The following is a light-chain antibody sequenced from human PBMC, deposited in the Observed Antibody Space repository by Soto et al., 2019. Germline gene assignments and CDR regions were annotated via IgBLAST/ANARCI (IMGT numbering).Light chain of an antibody. J-gene: IGLJ3*02. CDR3: ETWDFNTRV. Sequence: QSVLTQSSSASASLGSSVKLTCTLSSGHSSYIIAWHQQQPGKAPRYLMKLECSGSYNKGSGVPDRFSGSSSGADRYLTISNLQFEDEADYYCETWDFNTRVFGGGTKLTVL. CDR2: LECSGSY. CDR1: SGHSSYI. V-gene: IGLV4-60*02.